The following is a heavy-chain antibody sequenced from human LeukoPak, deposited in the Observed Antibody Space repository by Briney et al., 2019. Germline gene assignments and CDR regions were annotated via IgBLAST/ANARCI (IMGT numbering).Heavy chain of an antibody. CDR1: GGSISSSSYY. Sequence: SETLSLTCTVSGGSISSSSYYWGWIRQPPGKGLEWIGSIYYSGSTYYNPSLKSRVTISVDTSKNQFSPKLSSVTAADTAVYYCASGPGGYYYMDVWGKGTTVTVSS. CDR3: ASGPGGYYYMDV. J-gene: IGHJ6*03. V-gene: IGHV4-39*01. CDR2: IYYSGST. D-gene: IGHD3-10*01.